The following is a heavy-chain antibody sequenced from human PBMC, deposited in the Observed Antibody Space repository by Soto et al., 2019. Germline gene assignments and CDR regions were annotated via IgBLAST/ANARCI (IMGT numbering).Heavy chain of an antibody. D-gene: IGHD6-6*01. Sequence: SETLSLTCAVYGGSFSGYYWSWIRQPPGKGLEWIGEINHSGSTNYNPSLKSRVTISVDTSKNQFSLKLSSVTAADTAVYYCARFQQLVPYYYYYMDVWGKGTTVTVSS. CDR2: INHSGST. CDR1: GGSFSGYY. CDR3: ARFQQLVPYYYYYMDV. V-gene: IGHV4-34*01. J-gene: IGHJ6*03.